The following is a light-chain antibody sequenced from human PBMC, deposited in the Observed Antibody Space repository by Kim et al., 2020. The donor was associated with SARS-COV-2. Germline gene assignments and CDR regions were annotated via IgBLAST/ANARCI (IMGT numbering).Light chain of an antibody. CDR3: QQYGDSLT. J-gene: IGKJ4*01. CDR2: GAS. CDR1: QSVISSY. Sequence: EIVLTQSPGTLSLSPGDEATLYCRASQSVISSYLGWYQQKPGQPPRLLIYGASNRAPGIPDRFSGSGSGTHFSLTISKLDPEDFAVYFCQQYGDSLTFGGGTKVEIK. V-gene: IGKV3-20*01.